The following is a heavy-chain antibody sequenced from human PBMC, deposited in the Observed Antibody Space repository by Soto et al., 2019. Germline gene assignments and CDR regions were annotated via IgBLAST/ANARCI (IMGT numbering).Heavy chain of an antibody. CDR3: ATHSSSCPY. Sequence: WGSLRLSCAASGFTFSSYGMHCVRQAPGKGLEWVAVISYDGINKYYADSVKGRFTISRDNSKNTLYLQMNSLRAGDTAVYYCATHSSSCPYWGQGTLVTVSS. CDR2: ISYDGINK. CDR1: GFTFSSYG. D-gene: IGHD6-13*01. J-gene: IGHJ4*02. V-gene: IGHV3-30*03.